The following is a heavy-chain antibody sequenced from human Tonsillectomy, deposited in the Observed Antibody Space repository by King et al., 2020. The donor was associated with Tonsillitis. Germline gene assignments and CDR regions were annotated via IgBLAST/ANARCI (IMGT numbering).Heavy chain of an antibody. CDR3: AGAPPASLVERGAWFDP. Sequence: QLVQSGAEVKKPGSSVKVSCMASGGTFSTYAISWVRQAPGQGLEWMGGIIPMFGTANYAQKFQGRVRITADESTRTAYMGRSSLRYEDTAVYYCAGAPPASLVERGAWFDPWGQGTLVTVSS. V-gene: IGHV1-69*12. J-gene: IGHJ5*02. CDR1: GGTFSTYA. CDR2: IIPMFGTA. D-gene: IGHD2-8*02.